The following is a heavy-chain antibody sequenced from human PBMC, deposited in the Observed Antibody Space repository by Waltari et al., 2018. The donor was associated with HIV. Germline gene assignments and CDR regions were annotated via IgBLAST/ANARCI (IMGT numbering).Heavy chain of an antibody. V-gene: IGHV3-48*01. D-gene: IGHD6-6*01. Sequence: EVQLVESGGGLVQPGGSLRLSCTASGFSFGSYSMNWVRQAPGNGLECVSYISTSSSAIFYADSVKGRFTISRDTAKNSLYLQMNSLRAEDTAVYYCARDRTRYYFDSWGQGTLVTVSS. CDR3: ARDRTRYYFDS. CDR1: GFSFGSYS. J-gene: IGHJ4*02. CDR2: ISTSSSAI.